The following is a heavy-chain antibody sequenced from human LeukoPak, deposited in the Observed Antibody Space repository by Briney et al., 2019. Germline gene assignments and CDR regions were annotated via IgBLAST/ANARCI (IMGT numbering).Heavy chain of an antibody. J-gene: IGHJ4*02. D-gene: IGHD6-13*01. CDR2: IIGSCCST. CDR3: ATSTIAAGTTFDY. V-gene: IGHV3-23*01. Sequence: AIIGSCCSTYYAASVKRRFTISRDNSKNTLYLQMNSLRAEDTAVYYCATSTIAAGTTFDYWGQGTLVTVSS.